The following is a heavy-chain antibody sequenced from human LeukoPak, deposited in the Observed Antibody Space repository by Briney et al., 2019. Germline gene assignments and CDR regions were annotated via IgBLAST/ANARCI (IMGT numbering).Heavy chain of an antibody. CDR3: ATHPDSGSYWVLDY. CDR2: IIPIFGTA. D-gene: IGHD1-26*01. J-gene: IGHJ4*02. V-gene: IGHV1-69*06. CDR1: GGTFSSYA. Sequence: ASVKVSCKASGGTFSSYAISWVRQAPGQGLEWMGGIIPIFGTANYAQKFQGRVTVTADKSTSTAYMELSSLRSEDTAVYYCATHPDSGSYWVLDYWGQGTLVTVSS.